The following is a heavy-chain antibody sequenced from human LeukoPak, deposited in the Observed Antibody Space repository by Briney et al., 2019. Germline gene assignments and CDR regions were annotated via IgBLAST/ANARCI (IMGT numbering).Heavy chain of an antibody. D-gene: IGHD2-15*01. CDR2: ISGSGGST. V-gene: IGHV3-23*01. CDR1: GFTFSSYA. J-gene: IGHJ4*02. CDR3: ASTHRVVAATFDY. Sequence: PGGSLRLSCAASGFTFSSYAMSWVRQAPGKGLEWVSAISGSGGSTYYADSVKGRFTISRDNPKNTLYLQMNSLRAEDTAVYYCASTHRVVAATFDYWGQGTLVTVSS.